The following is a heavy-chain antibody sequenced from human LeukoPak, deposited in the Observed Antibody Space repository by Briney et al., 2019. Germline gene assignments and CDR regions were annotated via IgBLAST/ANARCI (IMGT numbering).Heavy chain of an antibody. CDR1: GLTFSTYG. Sequence: GGSLRLSCAASGLTFSTYGMTWVRQAPGKGLEWVSAVSGGDVHTYYADSVKGRVTISRDNSRNTLYLQMNSLRPEDTAVYYCATSRGYTDYWGQGTLVTVSS. D-gene: IGHD6-25*01. J-gene: IGHJ4*02. V-gene: IGHV3-23*01. CDR3: ATSRGYTDY. CDR2: VSGGDVHT.